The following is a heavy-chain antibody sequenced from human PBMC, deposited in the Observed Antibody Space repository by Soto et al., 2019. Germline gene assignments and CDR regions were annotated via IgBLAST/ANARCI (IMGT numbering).Heavy chain of an antibody. V-gene: IGHV3-23*01. Sequence: PVGSLRLSCAASGFTFSSYAMSWVRQAPVKGLEWVSAISGSGGSTYYADSVKGRFTISRDNSKNTLYLQMNSLRAEDTAVYYCAKMRFLEWLLDYWGQGTLVTVSS. D-gene: IGHD3-3*01. CDR2: ISGSGGST. CDR3: AKMRFLEWLLDY. CDR1: GFTFSSYA. J-gene: IGHJ4*02.